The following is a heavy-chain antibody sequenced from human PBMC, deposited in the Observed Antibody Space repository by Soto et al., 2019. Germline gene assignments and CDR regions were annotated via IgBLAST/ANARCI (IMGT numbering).Heavy chain of an antibody. CDR2: IIPIFGTA. V-gene: IGHV1-69*12. J-gene: IGHJ6*02. CDR3: ARHPGGRGYYYGMDV. Sequence: QVQLVQSGAEVKKPGSSVKVSCKASGGTFSSYAISWVRQAPGQGLEWMGGIIPIFGTANYAQKFQGSVTITADESTSTASMELSCLRSEDTAVYYCARHPGGRGYYYGMDVWGQGTTVTVSS. CDR1: GGTFSSYA. D-gene: IGHD2-15*01.